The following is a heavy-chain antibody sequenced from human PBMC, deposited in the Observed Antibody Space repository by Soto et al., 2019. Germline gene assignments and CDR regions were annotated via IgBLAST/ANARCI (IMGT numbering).Heavy chain of an antibody. CDR3: ARWSYLDY. J-gene: IGHJ4*02. Sequence: GGPLRLSCAASGFSFGSYALSWVSQAPGKGLEWVSTISGSDGKTFYADSVKGRFSISRDTSQSTLYLQMNSLRADDTAMYYCARWSYLDYWGQGTRGTVSS. D-gene: IGHD3-3*01. CDR2: ISGSDGKT. V-gene: IGHV3-23*01. CDR1: GFSFGSYA.